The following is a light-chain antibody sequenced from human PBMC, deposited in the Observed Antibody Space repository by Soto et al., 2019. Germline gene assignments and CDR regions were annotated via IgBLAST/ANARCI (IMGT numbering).Light chain of an antibody. CDR1: QSISVY. Sequence: EIVLTQSPATLSLSPGERATLSCRASQSISVYLAWYQQKLGQAPRLLISDAYNRATGIPARFSGSGSGTDFTITISSLEPEDFAVYYCQQRGNWPLTFGGGTTVEIK. CDR3: QQRGNWPLT. V-gene: IGKV3-11*01. CDR2: DAY. J-gene: IGKJ4*01.